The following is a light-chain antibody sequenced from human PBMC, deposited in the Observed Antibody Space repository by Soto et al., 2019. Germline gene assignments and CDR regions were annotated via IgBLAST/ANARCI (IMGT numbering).Light chain of an antibody. CDR2: GAS. Sequence: ILLTQSPATLSVSPWESATLSCRASQSISSNLAWYRQKPGQAPKLLIYGASTRATGIPARFSGSGSGTEFTLTISSLQSEDFAAYYCQQDYNLPHTFGRGTKVDIK. J-gene: IGKJ4*02. CDR3: QQDYNLPHT. V-gene: IGKV3-15*01. CDR1: QSISSN.